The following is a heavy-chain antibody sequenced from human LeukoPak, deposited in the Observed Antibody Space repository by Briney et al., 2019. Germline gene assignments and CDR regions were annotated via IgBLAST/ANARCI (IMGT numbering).Heavy chain of an antibody. CDR3: ARGEYGLFDY. V-gene: IGHV4-61*01. Sequence: SQTLSLTCTVSGGSISGGSYYWSWIRQPPGKGLEWIGYIYYSGSTKYNLSLKSRVTISVDTAKNQFALKLSSGTAADTAVYYCARGEYGLFDYWGQGTLVTVSS. D-gene: IGHD2/OR15-2a*01. CDR1: GGSISGGSYY. CDR2: IYYSGST. J-gene: IGHJ4*02.